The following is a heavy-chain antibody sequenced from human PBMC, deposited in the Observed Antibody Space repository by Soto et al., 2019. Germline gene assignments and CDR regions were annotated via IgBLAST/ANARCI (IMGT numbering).Heavy chain of an antibody. Sequence: EVQLLESGGGLVQPGGSLRLSCAASGFTFSSYGMTWVRQAPGKGLEWVSFSSATGAGTYYADSVKGRFTISRDNSKNTLYLQMTRLRADDTAVYYCAKDRLAGGNYGFYSDFWGQGALVIVSS. V-gene: IGHV3-23*01. D-gene: IGHD1-7*01. CDR3: AKDRLAGGNYGFYSDF. J-gene: IGHJ4*02. CDR1: GFTFSSYG. CDR2: SSATGAGT.